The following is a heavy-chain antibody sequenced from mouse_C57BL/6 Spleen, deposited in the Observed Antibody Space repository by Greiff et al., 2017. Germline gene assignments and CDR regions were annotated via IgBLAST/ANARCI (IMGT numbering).Heavy chain of an antibody. CDR3: ARKRFITTVVAHYFDY. J-gene: IGHJ2*01. D-gene: IGHD1-1*01. CDR2: INPSNGGT. CDR1: GYTFTSYW. V-gene: IGHV1-53*01. Sequence: QVQLQQSGTELVKPGASVKLSCKASGYTFTSYWMHWVKQRPGQGLEWIGNINPSNGGTNYNEKFKSKATLTVDKSSSTAYMQLSSLTSEDSAVYYCARKRFITTVVAHYFDYWGQGTTLTVSS.